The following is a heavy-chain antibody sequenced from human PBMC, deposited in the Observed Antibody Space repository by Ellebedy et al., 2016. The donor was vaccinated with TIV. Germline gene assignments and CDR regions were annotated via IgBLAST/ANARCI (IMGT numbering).Heavy chain of an antibody. CDR3: ARDQHFAFDV. Sequence: PGGSLRLSCVASGFPFSSYSMNWVRQAPGKGLEWLSYISRDGGATYYADSVRGRFTISRDNVKNSMFLQMNSLRDDDTAVYSCARDQHFAFDVWGRGTLVTVSS. D-gene: IGHD2/OR15-2a*01. CDR1: GFPFSSYS. CDR2: ISRDGGAT. V-gene: IGHV3-48*02. J-gene: IGHJ2*01.